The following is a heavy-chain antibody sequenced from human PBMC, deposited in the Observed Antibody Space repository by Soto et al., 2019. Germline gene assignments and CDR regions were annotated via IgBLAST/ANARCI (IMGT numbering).Heavy chain of an antibody. J-gene: IGHJ6*01. CDR1: GFTFSSYA. CDR2: ISYDGSNK. Sequence: GGSLRLSCAASGFTFSSYAMHWVRQAPGKGLEWVVVISYDGSNKYYADSVKGRFTISRDKSKHTLYLQMNSLRAEDTAVYYCARDLRAARNYYYGMDVWGQGTTVTVSS. CDR3: ARDLRAARNYYYGMDV. V-gene: IGHV3-30-3*01. D-gene: IGHD6-25*01.